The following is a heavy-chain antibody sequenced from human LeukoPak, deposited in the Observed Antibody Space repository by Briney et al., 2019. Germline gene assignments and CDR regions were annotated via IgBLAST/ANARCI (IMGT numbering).Heavy chain of an antibody. CDR2: IKQDGSEQ. CDR3: ARVGIAAAGTTVYFDY. D-gene: IGHD6-13*01. Sequence: GGSLRLSCAASGLKFSNYWLTWVRQAPGKGLEWVANIKQDGSEQYYVDSVKGRFTISRDNAKNSLYLQMNSLRAEDTALYHCARVGIAAAGTTVYFDYWGQGTLVTVSS. CDR1: GLKFSNYW. J-gene: IGHJ4*02. V-gene: IGHV3-7*03.